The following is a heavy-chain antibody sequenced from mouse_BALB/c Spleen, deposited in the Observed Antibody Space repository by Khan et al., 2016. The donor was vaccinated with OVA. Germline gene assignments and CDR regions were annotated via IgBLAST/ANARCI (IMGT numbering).Heavy chain of an antibody. CDR3: ARDGYYLDS. D-gene: IGHD2-3*01. CDR2: IYYSGNT. CDR1: GYSITTGYS. J-gene: IGHJ2*01. Sequence: EVQLQESGPDLVKPSQSLSLTCTVTGYSITTGYSWHWLRQFPGNKLEWMGYIYYSGNTNFNPSLKSRISITRDTSKNQFFLQLNSVTSEDTAPCYCARDGYYLDSGGQGTTLTV. V-gene: IGHV3-1*02.